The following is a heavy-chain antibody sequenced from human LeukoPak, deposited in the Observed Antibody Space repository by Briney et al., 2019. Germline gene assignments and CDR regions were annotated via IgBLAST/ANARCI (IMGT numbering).Heavy chain of an antibody. V-gene: IGHV4-4*09. CDR1: GGSISSYY. Sequence: SETLSLTCTVSGGSISSYYWSWIRQPPGKGLEWIGYIYTSGSTNYNPSLKSRVTISVDTSKNQFSLKLSSVTAADTAVYYCARAAWDYVWGSYRYQFDYWGQGTLVTVSS. J-gene: IGHJ4*02. CDR3: ARAAWDYVWGSYRYQFDY. D-gene: IGHD3-16*02. CDR2: IYTSGST.